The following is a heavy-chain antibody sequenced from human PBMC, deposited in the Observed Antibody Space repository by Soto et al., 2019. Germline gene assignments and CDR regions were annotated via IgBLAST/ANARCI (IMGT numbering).Heavy chain of an antibody. CDR1: GFTFSSYD. CDR2: IGTAGDT. D-gene: IGHD6-19*01. CDR3: ARWQWLVRGGGYFDL. J-gene: IGHJ2*01. Sequence: EVQLVESGGGLVQPGGSLRLSCAASGFTFSSYDMHWVRQATGKGLEWVSVIGTAGDTYYPGSVKGRFTISRENAKNSVDLQMNSLRAGDTAVYYCARWQWLVRGGGYFDLWGRGTLVTVSS. V-gene: IGHV3-13*04.